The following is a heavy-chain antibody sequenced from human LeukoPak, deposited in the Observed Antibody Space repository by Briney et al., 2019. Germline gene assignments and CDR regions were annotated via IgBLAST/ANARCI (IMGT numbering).Heavy chain of an antibody. CDR2: IYYSGDT. Sequence: ASETLSLTCTVSDGAIAGYSWSWIRQPPGKGLEWIGYIYYSGDTNYNPSLQSRVTVSVDTPKNQFSLKLTSVTAADTAVYYCVRGPYGSGISNWFDPWGQGTLVIVSS. V-gene: IGHV4-59*01. CDR3: VRGPYGSGISNWFDP. CDR1: DGAIAGYS. J-gene: IGHJ5*02. D-gene: IGHD3-10*01.